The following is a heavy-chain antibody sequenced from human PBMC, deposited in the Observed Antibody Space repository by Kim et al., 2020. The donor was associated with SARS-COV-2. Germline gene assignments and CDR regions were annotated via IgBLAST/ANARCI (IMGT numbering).Heavy chain of an antibody. CDR2: IKSKTDGGTT. CDR3: TCSYYDILTGYYGMDV. J-gene: IGHJ6*02. D-gene: IGHD3-9*01. V-gene: IGHV3-15*01. Sequence: GGSLRLSCAASGFTFSNAWMIWVRQAPGKGLEWVGRIKSKTDGGTTDYAAPVKGRFTISRDDSKNTLYLQMNSLKTEDTAVYYCTCSYYDILTGYYGMDVWGQGTTVTVSS. CDR1: GFTFSNAW.